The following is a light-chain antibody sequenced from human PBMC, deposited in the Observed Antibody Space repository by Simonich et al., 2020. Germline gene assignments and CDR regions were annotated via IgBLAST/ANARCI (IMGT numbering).Light chain of an antibody. CDR1: SSDVGSYNL. CDR3: CSYAGSSTLV. Sequence: QSALTQPASVSGSPGQSITISCTGTSSDVGSYNLVSWYPQHPGKAPKLMIYEGSKRPSGVSNRCSGSKSGNTASLTISGLQAEDEADYYCCSYAGSSTLVFGGGTKLTVL. CDR2: EGS. V-gene: IGLV2-23*01. J-gene: IGLJ2*01.